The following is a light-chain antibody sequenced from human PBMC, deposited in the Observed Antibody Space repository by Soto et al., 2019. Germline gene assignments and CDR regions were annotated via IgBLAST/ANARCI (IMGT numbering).Light chain of an antibody. CDR2: DVT. CDR1: SSDVAYHNY. CDR3: CSYAGSYTIYV. J-gene: IGLJ1*01. V-gene: IGLV2-11*01. Sequence: QSVLTQPRSVSGSPGQSVTISCTGTSSDVAYHNYVSWYQQHPGTAPKLMIYDVTTRPSGVPDRFSGSKSGNTASLTISGLQAEDEADYYCCSYAGSYTIYVFGTGTKLTVL.